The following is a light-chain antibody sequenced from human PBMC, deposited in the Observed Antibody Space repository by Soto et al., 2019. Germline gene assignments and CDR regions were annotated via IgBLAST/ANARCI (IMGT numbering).Light chain of an antibody. V-gene: IGKV1-33*01. CDR3: QQYENLPT. Sequence: DIQMTQSPSTLSASAGDTVTITCRASQSISTFLAWYQQKPGKAPKLLIYDASNLEAGVPSRFRGSGSGTDFTFTISRLQPEDIATYYCQQYENLPTFGQGTRLEI. CDR1: QSISTF. CDR2: DAS. J-gene: IGKJ5*01.